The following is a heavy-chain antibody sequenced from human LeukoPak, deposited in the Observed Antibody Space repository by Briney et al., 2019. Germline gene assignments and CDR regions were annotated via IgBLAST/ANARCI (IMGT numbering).Heavy chain of an antibody. J-gene: IGHJ4*02. Sequence: GASVKVSCKASGYTFTGYYMHWVRQAPGQGLEWRGWINPNSGGTNYAQKFQGRVTMTRDTSISTAYMELSRLRSDDTAVYYCARGTYYYDSSGYYYAFDYWGQGTLVTVSS. V-gene: IGHV1-2*02. CDR2: INPNSGGT. CDR3: ARGTYYYDSSGYYYAFDY. D-gene: IGHD3-22*01. CDR1: GYTFTGYY.